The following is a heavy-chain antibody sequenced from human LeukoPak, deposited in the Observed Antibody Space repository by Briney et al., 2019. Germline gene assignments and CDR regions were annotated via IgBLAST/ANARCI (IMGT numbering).Heavy chain of an antibody. D-gene: IGHD3-22*01. J-gene: IGHJ4*02. Sequence: ASVNVSCKASGYTFTSYAMHWVRQAPGQRLEWMGWINAGNGNTKYSQKFQGRVTITRDTSASTAYMELSSLRSEDTAVYYCARSFQRITMIVVVTENYFDYWGQGTLVTVSS. CDR2: INAGNGNT. CDR3: ARSFQRITMIVVVTENYFDY. V-gene: IGHV1-3*01. CDR1: GYTFTSYA.